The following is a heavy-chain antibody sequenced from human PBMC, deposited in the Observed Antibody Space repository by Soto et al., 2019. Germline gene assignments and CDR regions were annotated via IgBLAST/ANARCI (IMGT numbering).Heavy chain of an antibody. D-gene: IGHD3-10*01. V-gene: IGHV3-23*01. CDR2: FRTGGDDGTT. J-gene: IGHJ4*02. Sequence: WSLRLSFASSGFTFSSYSMSWVLQAPGKGLEWVSGFRTGGDDGTTYYADSVKGRFTISRDNSKNTLFLQMNSLRAEDTAIYYCAKKVNSGPGSQYFDYWGQGTLVTVSS. CDR3: AKKVNSGPGSQYFDY. CDR1: GFTFSSYS.